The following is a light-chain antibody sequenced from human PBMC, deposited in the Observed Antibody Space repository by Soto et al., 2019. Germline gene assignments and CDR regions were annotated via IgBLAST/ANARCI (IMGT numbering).Light chain of an antibody. Sequence: EIVMTPSPATPSVSPGERATLSCRASQSVSSNLAWYQQKPGQAPRLLMYGASIRATGIPARFSGSGSGTDFSLTISSLQSEDCAVYYCQQYDKWPPITFGQGTRLEIK. V-gene: IGKV3-15*01. CDR3: QQYDKWPPIT. CDR1: QSVSSN. CDR2: GAS. J-gene: IGKJ5*01.